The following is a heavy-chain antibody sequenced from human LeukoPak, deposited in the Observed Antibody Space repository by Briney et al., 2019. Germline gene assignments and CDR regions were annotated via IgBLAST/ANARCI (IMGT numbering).Heavy chain of an antibody. J-gene: IGHJ4*02. Sequence: GGSLRLSCAASGLTFSNCGMHWVRQAPGKGLEWVAFIRYDGRNKYYADSVKGRFTISRDNSKNTLYLQMNSLNSLRAEDTAEYYCAKANDYGDYGGFDSWGQGTLVTVSS. CDR1: GLTFSNCG. CDR3: AKANDYGDYGGFDS. D-gene: IGHD4-17*01. CDR2: IRYDGRNK. V-gene: IGHV3-30*02.